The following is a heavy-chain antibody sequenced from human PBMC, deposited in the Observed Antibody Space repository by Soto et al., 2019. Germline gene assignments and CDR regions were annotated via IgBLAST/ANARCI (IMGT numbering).Heavy chain of an antibody. CDR2: IYYSGST. CDR3: ARVGDFWSGYYTPAYGMDV. CDR1: GGSVSSGSYY. J-gene: IGHJ6*02. D-gene: IGHD3-3*01. Sequence: SETLSLTCTVSGGSVSSGSYYWSWIRQPPGKGLEWVGYIYYSGSTNYNPSLKSRVTISVDTSKNQFSLKLSSVTAADTAVYYCARVGDFWSGYYTPAYGMDVWGQGTTVTVSS. V-gene: IGHV4-61*01.